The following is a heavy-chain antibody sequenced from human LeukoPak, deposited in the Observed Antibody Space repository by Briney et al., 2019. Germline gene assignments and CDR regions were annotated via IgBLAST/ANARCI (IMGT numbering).Heavy chain of an antibody. V-gene: IGHV3-11*04. CDR3: ARDPNYGSGSYYIGLDYMDV. J-gene: IGHJ6*03. CDR1: GFTFSDYY. D-gene: IGHD3-10*01. CDR2: ISSSGSTI. Sequence: GGSLRLSCAASGFTFSDYYMSWIRQAPGKGLEWVSYISSSGSTIYYADSVKGRFTISRDNAKNSLYLQMNSLRAEDTAVYYCARDPNYGSGSYYIGLDYMDVWGKGTTVTASS.